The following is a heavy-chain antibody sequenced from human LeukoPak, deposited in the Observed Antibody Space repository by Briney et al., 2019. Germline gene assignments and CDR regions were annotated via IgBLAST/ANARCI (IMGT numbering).Heavy chain of an antibody. CDR2: ISSSGSTI. CDR1: GFTFSSYE. CDR3: ARDGRVYYYYYGMDV. J-gene: IGHJ6*02. Sequence: PGGSLRLACAASGFTFSSYEMNWVRQAPGKGLEWVSYISSSGSTIYYADSVRGRFTISRDNADNSLFLQMNSLRAEDTAVYYCARDGRVYYYYYGMDVWGQGTTVTVSS. V-gene: IGHV3-48*03.